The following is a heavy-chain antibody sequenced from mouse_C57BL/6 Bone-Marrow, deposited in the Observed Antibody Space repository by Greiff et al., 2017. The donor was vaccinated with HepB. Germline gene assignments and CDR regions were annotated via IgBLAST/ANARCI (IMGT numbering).Heavy chain of an antibody. CDR2: IRLKSDNYAT. J-gene: IGHJ2*01. CDR1: GFTFSNYW. Sequence: EVQGVESGGGLVQPGGSMKLSCVASGFTFSNYWMNWVRQSPEKGLEWVAQIRLKSDNYATHYAESVKGRFTISRDDSKSSVYLQMNNLRAEDTGIYYCTVTGSIFDYWGQGTTLTVSS. CDR3: TVTGSIFDY. D-gene: IGHD4-1*01. V-gene: IGHV6-3*01.